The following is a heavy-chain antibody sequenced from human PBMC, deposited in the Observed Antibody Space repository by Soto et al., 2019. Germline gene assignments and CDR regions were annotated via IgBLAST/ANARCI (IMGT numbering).Heavy chain of an antibody. CDR3: AVLIFGVETNWFYL. CDR2: IYYSGST. V-gene: IGHV4-31*11. CDR1: GVSIRSGGYY. Sequence: PSETMSLSCAVSGVSIRSGGYYWSWIRQPPGKGLEWIGYIYYSGSTYYNPSLKSRVTILVDTSKNQFSVNLNSVSAADTAGYYWAVLIFGVETNWFYLWGQGTLVTVSS. D-gene: IGHD3-3*01. J-gene: IGHJ5*02.